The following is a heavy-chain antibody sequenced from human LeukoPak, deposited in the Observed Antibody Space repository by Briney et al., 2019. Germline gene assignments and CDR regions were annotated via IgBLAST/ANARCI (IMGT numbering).Heavy chain of an antibody. J-gene: IGHJ4*02. D-gene: IGHD1-26*01. CDR2: ISSSSSTI. CDR1: GFTFSSYS. V-gene: IGHV3-48*04. Sequence: GGSLRLSCAASGFTFSSYSMNWVRQAPGKGLEWVSYISSSSSTIYYADSVKGRFTISRDNAKNSLYLQMNSLRAEDTAVYYCARIAPELLQDYWGQGTLVTVSS. CDR3: ARIAPELLQDY.